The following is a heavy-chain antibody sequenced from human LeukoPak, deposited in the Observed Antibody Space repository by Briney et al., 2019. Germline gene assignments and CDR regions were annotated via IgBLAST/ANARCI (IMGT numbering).Heavy chain of an antibody. CDR1: GGSFSGYY. Sequence: SETLSLTCAVYGGSFSGYYWSWIRQPPGKGLEWIGEINHSGSTYYNPSLKSRVTISVDTSKNQFSLKLSSVTAADTAVYYCARAREVGAINYWGQGTLVTVSS. CDR2: INHSGST. V-gene: IGHV4-34*01. J-gene: IGHJ4*02. D-gene: IGHD1-26*01. CDR3: ARAREVGAINY.